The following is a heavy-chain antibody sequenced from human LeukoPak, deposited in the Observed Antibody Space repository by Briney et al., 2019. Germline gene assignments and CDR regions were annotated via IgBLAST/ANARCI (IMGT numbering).Heavy chain of an antibody. CDR1: GDSVSSNSAA. V-gene: IGHV6-1*01. D-gene: IGHD6-13*01. CDR3: ARGAWSSSWSGDDAFDI. Sequence: SQTLSLTCAISGDSVSSNSAAWHWLRQSPSRGLEWLGRTYYRSKWYNDYAVSVKSRITINPDTSKNQFSLQLNSVTPEDTAVYYCARGAWSSSWSGDDAFDIWGQGTMVTVSS. CDR2: TYYRSKWYN. J-gene: IGHJ3*02.